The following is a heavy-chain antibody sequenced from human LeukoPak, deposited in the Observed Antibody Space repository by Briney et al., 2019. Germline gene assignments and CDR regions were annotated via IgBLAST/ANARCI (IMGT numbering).Heavy chain of an antibody. CDR2: INSDGSTT. D-gene: IGHD4-23*01. CDR3: ARERWLGSSRAFDI. V-gene: IGHV3-74*01. CDR1: GFTFSSYW. J-gene: IGHJ3*02. Sequence: GGSLRLSCAASGFTFSSYWMHWVRQAPGKGLVWVSRINSDGSTTTYADSVKGRFTISRDNAKNSLFLQMDRLRAEDTAVYYCARERWLGSSRAFDIWGQGTMVTVSS.